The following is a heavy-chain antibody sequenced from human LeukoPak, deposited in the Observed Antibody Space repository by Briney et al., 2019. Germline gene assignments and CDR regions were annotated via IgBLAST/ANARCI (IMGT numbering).Heavy chain of an antibody. V-gene: IGHV3-23*01. D-gene: IGHD2-2*01. CDR3: AKATAWVVPAATFDY. Sequence: GGSLRLSCAASGFSFSSHGMSWVRQAPGKGLEWVSAISGSGGSTYYADSVKGRFTISRDNSKNTLYLQMNSLRAEDTAVYYCAKATAWVVPAATFDYWGQGTLVTVSS. J-gene: IGHJ4*02. CDR2: ISGSGGST. CDR1: GFSFSSHG.